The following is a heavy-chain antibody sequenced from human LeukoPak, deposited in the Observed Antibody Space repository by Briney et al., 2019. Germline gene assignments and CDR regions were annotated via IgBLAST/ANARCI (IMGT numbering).Heavy chain of an antibody. CDR2: IYYSGST. Sequence: SETLSLTCTVSGGSISSYYWSWIRQPPGKGLEWIGYIYYSGSTNYNPSLKSRVTISVDTSKNQFSLKLSSVTAADTAVYYCAREGVAVAGTKLDAFDIWGQGTMVTVSS. D-gene: IGHD6-19*01. CDR1: GGSISSYY. CDR3: AREGVAVAGTKLDAFDI. J-gene: IGHJ3*02. V-gene: IGHV4-59*12.